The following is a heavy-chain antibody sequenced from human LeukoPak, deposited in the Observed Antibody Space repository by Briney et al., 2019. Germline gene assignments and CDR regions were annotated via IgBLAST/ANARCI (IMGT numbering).Heavy chain of an antibody. CDR3: AAGPVYDYFEF. Sequence: ASVRVSCKTSGYTFTGFYLHWVRQAPGQGLEWMGWINPNSGGTNYAQKFQGRVTMTRGTSISTAYMELSRLRSDDTAVYYCAAGPVYDYFEFWGQGTLVTVSS. J-gene: IGHJ4*02. D-gene: IGHD3-22*01. CDR1: GYTFTGFY. V-gene: IGHV1-2*02. CDR2: INPNSGGT.